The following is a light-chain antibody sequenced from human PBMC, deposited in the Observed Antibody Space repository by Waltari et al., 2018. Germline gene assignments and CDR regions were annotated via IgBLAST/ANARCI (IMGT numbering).Light chain of an antibody. V-gene: IGKV4-1*01. CDR1: QNVLSSSYNKNH. CDR3: QQYYGIPT. Sequence: DIVMTQSPDSLAVSLGEGATINCRSSQNVLSSSYNKNHLAWYQHKPGQPPKLLVYWASTRESGVPDRFRGSGSGTDFTLSISSLQAEDEAVYYCQQYYGIPTFGQGTKVEVK. J-gene: IGKJ1*01. CDR2: WAS.